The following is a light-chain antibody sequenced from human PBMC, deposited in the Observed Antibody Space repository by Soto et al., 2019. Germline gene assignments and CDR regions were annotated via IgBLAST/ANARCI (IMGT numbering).Light chain of an antibody. CDR3: GTWDSSLSSWV. CDR1: YSNIGNNY. CDR2: DNN. V-gene: IGLV1-51*01. Sequence: QSVLTQPPSVSAAPGQRVTISCSGSYSNIGNNYVSWDQQFPGTAPKLLIYDNNKRPSGTPDRFSGSKSGTSATLGITGLQTGDEADYYCGTWDSSLSSWVFGGGTKLTVL. J-gene: IGLJ3*02.